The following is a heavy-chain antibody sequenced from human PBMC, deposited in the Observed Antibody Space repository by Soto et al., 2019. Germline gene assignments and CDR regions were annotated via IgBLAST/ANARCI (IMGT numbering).Heavy chain of an antibody. J-gene: IGHJ5*02. D-gene: IGHD3-10*01. Sequence: TGPTLVNPTQTLTLTCTFSGFSLSTSGVGVGWIRQPPGKALEWLALIYWDDDKRYSPSLKSRLTITKDTSKNQVVLAMTNMDPVDTATYYCAHSMVRGVIESLGEGFDPRAQGTPVTVSS. CDR1: GFSLSTSGVG. CDR3: AHSMVRGVIESLGEGFDP. CDR2: IYWDDDK. V-gene: IGHV2-5*02.